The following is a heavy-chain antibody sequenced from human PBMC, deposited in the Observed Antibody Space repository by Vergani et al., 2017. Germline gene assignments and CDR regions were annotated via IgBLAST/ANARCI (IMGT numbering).Heavy chain of an antibody. CDR3: ARVPLYSSILPFLLLDIDV. J-gene: IGHJ6*02. V-gene: IGHV4-61*02. CDR2: FYTGGGT. D-gene: IGHD6-13*01. CDR1: GGSLSSGSYY. Sequence: QVQLQESGPGLVRPSQTLSLTCTVSGGSLSSGSYYWSWFRQPAGKGLEWIGRFYTGGGTSYNPPLKTRVTISVDTSNNQFSLQLSSVTAADTAVYYCARVPLYSSILPFLLLDIDVWGQGTTVAVS.